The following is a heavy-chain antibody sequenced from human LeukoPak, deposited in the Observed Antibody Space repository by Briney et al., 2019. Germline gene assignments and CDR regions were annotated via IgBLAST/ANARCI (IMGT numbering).Heavy chain of an antibody. CDR3: ARDRGESSSFYYYYGMDV. J-gene: IGHJ6*02. CDR1: GGSISSGGYS. V-gene: IGHV4-30-2*01. Sequence: SQTLSLTCAVSGGSISSGGYSWSWIRQPPGKGLEWIGYIYHSGSTNYNPSLKSRVTISVDTSKNQFSLKLSSVTAADTAVYYCARDRGESSSFYYYYGMDVWGQGTTVTVSS. CDR2: IYHSGST. D-gene: IGHD6-6*01.